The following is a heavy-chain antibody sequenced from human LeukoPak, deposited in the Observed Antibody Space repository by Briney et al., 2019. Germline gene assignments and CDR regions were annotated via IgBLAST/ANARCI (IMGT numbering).Heavy chain of an antibody. J-gene: IGHJ3*02. CDR1: GGSISSSSYY. V-gene: IGHV4-39*01. D-gene: IGHD1-26*01. Sequence: SETLSLTCTVSGGSISSSSYYWGWIRQPPGKGLEWIGSIYYSGSTYYNPSLKSRVTISVDTSKHQFSLKLSSVTAADTAVYYCASISGSYYGNAFDIWGQGTMVTVSS. CDR2: IYYSGST. CDR3: ASISGSYYGNAFDI.